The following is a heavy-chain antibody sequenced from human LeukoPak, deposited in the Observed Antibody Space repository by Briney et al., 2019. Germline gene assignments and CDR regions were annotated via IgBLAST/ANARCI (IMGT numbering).Heavy chain of an antibody. J-gene: IGHJ6*02. D-gene: IGHD2-2*01. CDR2: ISGSGGST. Sequence: GGSLRLSCAASGFTFSSYAMSWVRQAPGKGLEWVSAISGSGGSTYYVDSVKGRFTISRDNSKNTLYLQMNSLRAEDTAVYYCAKGGVVVPAAMRLGYYYYGMDVWGQGTTVTVSS. CDR1: GFTFSSYA. CDR3: AKGGVVVPAAMRLGYYYYGMDV. V-gene: IGHV3-23*01.